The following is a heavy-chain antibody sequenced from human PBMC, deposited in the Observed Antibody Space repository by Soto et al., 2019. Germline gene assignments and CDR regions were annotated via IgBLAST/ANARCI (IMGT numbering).Heavy chain of an antibody. Sequence: SETLSLTCTVPGDSTSSYNWGWFRQAPGKGLEWIGYMYSSGGTSYNPSLKSRVTISADTSTRQFSLRLSSVTAADTAVYYCVRQGIGVLHGLVDVWGQGTTVT. J-gene: IGHJ6*02. CDR3: VRQGIGVLHGLVDV. V-gene: IGHV4-59*08. CDR2: MYSSGGT. CDR1: GDSTSSYN. D-gene: IGHD1-26*01.